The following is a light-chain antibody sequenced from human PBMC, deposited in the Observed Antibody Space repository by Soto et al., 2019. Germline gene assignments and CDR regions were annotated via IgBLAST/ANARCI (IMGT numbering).Light chain of an antibody. CDR1: QSVSNSY. CDR2: GAS. CDR3: QQYNSYSDT. Sequence: ENVLTQSPGSLSLSPGERATLSCRASQSVSNSYLAWYQQKPGRAPRLLIYGASNRATGIPDRFSGSGSGTEFTLTISSLQPDDFATYYCQQYNSYSDTFGQGTKLEIK. J-gene: IGKJ2*01. V-gene: IGKV3-20*01.